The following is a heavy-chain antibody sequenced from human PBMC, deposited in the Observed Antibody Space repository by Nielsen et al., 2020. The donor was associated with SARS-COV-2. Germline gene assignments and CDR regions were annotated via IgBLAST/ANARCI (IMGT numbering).Heavy chain of an antibody. V-gene: IGHV1-18*01. CDR1: GYTFTSYG. D-gene: IGHD6-13*01. CDR3: ARDLPAIAAAGQFDY. CDR2: ISAYNGNT. Sequence: ASVKVSCKASGYTFTSYGINWVRQATGQGLEWMGWISAYNGNTNYAQKLQGRVTMTTDTSTSTAYMELRSLRSDDTAVYYCARDLPAIAAAGQFDYWGQGTLVTVSS. J-gene: IGHJ4*02.